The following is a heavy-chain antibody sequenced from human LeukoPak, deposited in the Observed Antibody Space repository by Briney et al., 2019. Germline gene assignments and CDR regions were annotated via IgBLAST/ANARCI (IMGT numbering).Heavy chain of an antibody. CDR2: INAGNGNT. J-gene: IGHJ5*02. D-gene: IGHD6-13*01. CDR3: ARGPAAAVDWFDP. Sequence: ASVKVSCKASGYTFTSYAMHWVRQAPGQRLEWMGWINAGNGNTKYSQKFQGRVTITRDTSASTAYMELSSLRSEDTAVYYCARGPAAAVDWFDPWGQGTLVTVSS. V-gene: IGHV1-3*01. CDR1: GYTFTSYA.